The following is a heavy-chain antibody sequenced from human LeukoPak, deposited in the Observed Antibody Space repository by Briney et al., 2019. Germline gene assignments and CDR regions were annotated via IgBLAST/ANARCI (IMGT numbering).Heavy chain of an antibody. CDR1: GGSISSSSYY. D-gene: IGHD3-22*01. CDR2: IYYSGST. CDR3: ARGASSGYSG. Sequence: SETLSLTCTVPGGSISSSSYYWGWIRQPPGKGLEWIGSIYYSGSTYYNPSLKSRVSISVDTSKNQFSLKLSSVTAADTAVYYCARGASSGYSGWGQGTLVTVPS. V-gene: IGHV4-39*07. J-gene: IGHJ4*02.